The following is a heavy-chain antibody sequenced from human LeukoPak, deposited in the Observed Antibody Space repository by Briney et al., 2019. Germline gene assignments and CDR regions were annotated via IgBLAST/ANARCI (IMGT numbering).Heavy chain of an antibody. CDR2: INSGSIYI. V-gene: IGHV3-21*01. CDR3: ARDQTGTSAY. D-gene: IGHD1-7*01. Sequence: PGGSLRLSCAASGFTFSSYSMNWARQAPGKGLEWVSSINSGSIYIYYADSVKGRFTISRDNAKNSLYLQMNSLRAEDTAVYYCARDQTGTSAYWGQGTLVTVSS. CDR1: GFTFSSYS. J-gene: IGHJ4*02.